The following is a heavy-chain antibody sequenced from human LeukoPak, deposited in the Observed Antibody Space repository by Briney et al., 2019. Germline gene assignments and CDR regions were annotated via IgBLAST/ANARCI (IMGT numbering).Heavy chain of an antibody. CDR2: IKNDGSST. CDR1: GFTFSRYW. CDR3: ASALGGQGGH. V-gene: IGHV3-74*03. D-gene: IGHD1-26*01. Sequence: PGGSLRLSCAASGFTFSRYWMHSVRQAPGKGLVWVSLIKNDGSSTTYADSVKGRFTISRDNAKNTLFLQMNSLRADDTAIYYCASALGGQGGHWGQGTLVTVSS. J-gene: IGHJ4*02.